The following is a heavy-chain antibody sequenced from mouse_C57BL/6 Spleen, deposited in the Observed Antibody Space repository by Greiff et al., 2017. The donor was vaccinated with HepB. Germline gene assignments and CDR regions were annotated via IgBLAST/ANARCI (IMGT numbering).Heavy chain of an antibody. Sequence: VKLMESGPGILQSSQPLSLTCSSSGFSLSTSGMGLSWIRQPSGKGLEGLAHVYWDDDKRYNPSLKSRRTISKDTSRNQVFLKITSVDTADTATYYCARTSNWVFDYWGQGTTLTVSS. CDR2: VYWDDDK. J-gene: IGHJ2*01. V-gene: IGHV8-12*01. D-gene: IGHD4-1*01. CDR3: ARTSNWVFDY. CDR1: GFSLSTSGMG.